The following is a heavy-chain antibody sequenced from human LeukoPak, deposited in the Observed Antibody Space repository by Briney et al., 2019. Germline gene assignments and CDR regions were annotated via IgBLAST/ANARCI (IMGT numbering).Heavy chain of an antibody. J-gene: IGHJ4*02. CDR3: ARGRAAADDFDL. CDR2: INTHNGDV. D-gene: IGHD6-13*01. Sequence: ASVKVSCKASGYTFSSYSINWVGQAPGQGLAWLGWINTHNGDVKYTQKFQGRVTLTTDSSTGTAYMELRSLRSDDTGLYFCARGRAAADDFDLWGQGTLVTVSS. V-gene: IGHV1-18*01. CDR1: GYTFSSYS.